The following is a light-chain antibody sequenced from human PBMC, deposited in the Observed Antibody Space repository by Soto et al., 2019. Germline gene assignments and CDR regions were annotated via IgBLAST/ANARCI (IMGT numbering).Light chain of an antibody. V-gene: IGLV2-14*03. CDR1: SSDFGGYNY. Sequence: QSVLTQPASVSGSPGQSITISCTGTSSDFGGYNYVSWYQQHPGKAPKLMIYDVANRPSGVSNRFSGSKSDNTASLTISGLQAEDEADYYCSSYTSSSTLVVFGGGTKVTVL. CDR3: SSYTSSSTLVV. J-gene: IGLJ2*01. CDR2: DVA.